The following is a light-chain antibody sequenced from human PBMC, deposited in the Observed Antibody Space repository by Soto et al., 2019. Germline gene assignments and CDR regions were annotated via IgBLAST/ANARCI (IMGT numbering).Light chain of an antibody. CDR2: EVA. J-gene: IGLJ1*01. CDR3: SSYTRTNSYV. V-gene: IGLV2-14*01. CDR1: GSDVGGYNY. Sequence: QSALTQPASVSGSPGQSITISCTGTGSDVGGYNYVSWYQHHPGKAPKLMIYEVADRPSGVSSRFSGSKSGNTASLTISGLQAEDEADYYCSSYTRTNSYVFGTGTKVT.